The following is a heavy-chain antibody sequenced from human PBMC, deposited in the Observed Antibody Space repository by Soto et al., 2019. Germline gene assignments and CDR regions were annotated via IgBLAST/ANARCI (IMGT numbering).Heavy chain of an antibody. CDR3: ARVGHPRMPTIFGVVIIPGSSNDAFDI. V-gene: IGHV4-4*02. D-gene: IGHD3-3*01. CDR2: IYHSGST. Sequence: PSETLSLTCAISSVSISSSNWWSWVRQPPGKGLEWIGEIYHSGSTNYNPSLKSRVTISVDKSKNQFSLKLSSVTAADTAVYYCARVGHPRMPTIFGVVIIPGSSNDAFDIWGQGTMVTVSS. CDR1: SVSISSSNW. J-gene: IGHJ3*02.